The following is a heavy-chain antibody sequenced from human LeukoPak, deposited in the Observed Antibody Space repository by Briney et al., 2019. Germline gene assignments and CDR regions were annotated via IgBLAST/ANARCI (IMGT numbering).Heavy chain of an antibody. CDR3: AKFKSSSRYRLGVGYGMDV. CDR2: ISGSGGST. Sequence: GGSLRLSCAASGFTFSSYAMSWVRQAPGKGLEWVSAISGSGGSTYYADSVKGRFTISRDNSKNTLYLQMNSLRAEDTAVYYCAKFKSSSRYRLGVGYGMDVWGQGTTVTVSS. CDR1: GFTFSSYA. V-gene: IGHV3-23*01. D-gene: IGHD6-13*01. J-gene: IGHJ6*02.